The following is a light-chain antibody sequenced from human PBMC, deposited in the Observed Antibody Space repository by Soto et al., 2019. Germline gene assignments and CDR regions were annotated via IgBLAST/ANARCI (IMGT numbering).Light chain of an antibody. CDR1: RSVSSSY. CDR2: GTS. V-gene: IGKV3-20*01. Sequence: EIVLTQSPGTLSLSPGERATLSCRASRSVSSSYLAWYQQKPGQAPRLLIYGTSSRATAIPDRFSGSGSGTDFTLTLSRLEPEDFAVYYCQQYGSSSWTFGQGTKVEIK. CDR3: QQYGSSSWT. J-gene: IGKJ1*01.